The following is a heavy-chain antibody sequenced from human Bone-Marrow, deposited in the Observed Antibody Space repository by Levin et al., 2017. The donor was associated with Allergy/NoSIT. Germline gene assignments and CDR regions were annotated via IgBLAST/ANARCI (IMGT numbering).Heavy chain of an antibody. CDR3: ARLNPRGSSGPINYADY. CDR2: INTRGTTT. Sequence: GGSLRLSCAASGLTFSDYNMNWVRQAPGKGLEWLSYINTRGTTTHYADSAKGRFTISRDNANNSLFLQMNSLRVEDTAVYYCARLNPRGSSGPINYADYWGQGSLVTVSS. J-gene: IGHJ4*02. CDR1: GLTFSDYN. D-gene: IGHD5-24*01. V-gene: IGHV3-48*01.